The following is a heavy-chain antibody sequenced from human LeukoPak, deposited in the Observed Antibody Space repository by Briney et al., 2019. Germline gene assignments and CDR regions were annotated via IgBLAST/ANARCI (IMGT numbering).Heavy chain of an antibody. J-gene: IGHJ4*02. Sequence: GGSLRLSCAASGFTFSSYWMHWVRQTPGKGLIYISRINNDGSSANYADSVKGRFTISRDNSKNTLYLQMNSLRAEDTAVYYCAKSGYNRFDYWGQGTLVTVSS. D-gene: IGHD5-24*01. CDR1: GFTFSSYW. CDR3: AKSGYNRFDY. V-gene: IGHV3-74*01. CDR2: INNDGSSA.